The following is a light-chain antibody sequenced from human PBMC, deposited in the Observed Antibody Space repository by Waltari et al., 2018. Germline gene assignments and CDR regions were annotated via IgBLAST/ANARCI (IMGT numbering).Light chain of an antibody. CDR1: QSVNWY. V-gene: IGKV3-11*01. J-gene: IGKJ4*01. Sequence: EIVLTQSPATLSLSPGERATLSCRASQSVNWYLAWYQQRPGQAPRLLIFDTSNSATGIPARFSGSGSETDFTLTISSLAPDDSAVYYCQQRRNWPLTFGGGTKVEIK. CDR2: DTS. CDR3: QQRRNWPLT.